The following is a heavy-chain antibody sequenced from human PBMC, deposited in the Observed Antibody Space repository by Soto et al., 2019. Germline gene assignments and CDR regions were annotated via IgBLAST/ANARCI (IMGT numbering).Heavy chain of an antibody. J-gene: IGHJ4*02. V-gene: IGHV4-4*02. D-gene: IGHD1-7*01. CDR1: GGSFTSNTW. Sequence: XETLSLACAVSGGSFTSNTWWTWVRQPPGQGLEWIGEIYRTGSTNYNPSLKSRVTISLDKSENQFSLKVTSLTAADTAVYYCASRDPGTSVDYWGQGPLVTVSS. CDR3: ASRDPGTSVDY. CDR2: IYRTGST.